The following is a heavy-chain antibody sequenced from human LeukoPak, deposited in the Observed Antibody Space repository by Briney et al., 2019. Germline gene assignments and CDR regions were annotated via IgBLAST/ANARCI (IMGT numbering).Heavy chain of an antibody. V-gene: IGHV3-15*01. D-gene: IGHD2-15*01. CDR1: GFSFSNAW. J-gene: IGHJ4*02. CDR3: TTEDMADY. CDR2: IKSKTDGETT. Sequence: GGSLRLSCAASGFSFSNAWMSWVRHAPGKGLEWGGRIKSKTDGETTDYAAPVKGRFTISRDDSKNTLYLQMNSLKTEDTAVYYCTTEDMADYWGQGTLVTVSS.